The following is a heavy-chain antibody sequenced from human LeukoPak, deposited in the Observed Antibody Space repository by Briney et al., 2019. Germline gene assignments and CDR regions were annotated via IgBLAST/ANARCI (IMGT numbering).Heavy chain of an antibody. CDR3: ARDHSGSYYGAGY. J-gene: IGHJ4*02. V-gene: IGHV1-2*02. D-gene: IGHD1-26*01. Sequence: ASAKVSCKASGYNFTGYYMHWVRQAPGQGLEWMGWINPNSGGTNYAQKFQGRVTMTRDTSISTAYMELSRLRSDDTAVYYCARDHSGSYYGAGYWGQGTLVTVSS. CDR1: GYNFTGYY. CDR2: INPNSGGT.